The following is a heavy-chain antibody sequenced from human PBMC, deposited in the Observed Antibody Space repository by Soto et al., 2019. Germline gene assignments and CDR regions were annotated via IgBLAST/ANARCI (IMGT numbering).Heavy chain of an antibody. CDR3: ASEHSSSWRFDY. CDR1: GYTFTSYD. D-gene: IGHD6-13*01. CDR2: MNPNSGNT. V-gene: IGHV1-8*01. J-gene: IGHJ4*02. Sequence: QVQLVQSGAEVKKPGASVKVSCKASGYTFTSYDINWVRQATGQGLEWMGWMNPNSGNTGYAQKFQGRVTMTRNTSIGTAKMELSSLRSEDTAVYYRASEHSSSWRFDYWGQGTLVTVSS.